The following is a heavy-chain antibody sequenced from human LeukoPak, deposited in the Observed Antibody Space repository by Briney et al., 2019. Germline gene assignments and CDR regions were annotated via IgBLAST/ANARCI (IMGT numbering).Heavy chain of an antibody. J-gene: IGHJ4*02. CDR3: ARVASSSWFEGYFDY. Sequence: SETLSLTCTVSGYSISSGYYWGWIRQPPGKGLEWIGNIYHGGSTYYNPSLKSRVTMSGDTSKNQFSLNLSSVTAADTAVYYCARVASSSWFEGYFDYWGQGTLVTVSS. V-gene: IGHV4-38-2*02. D-gene: IGHD6-13*01. CDR2: IYHGGST. CDR1: GYSISSGYY.